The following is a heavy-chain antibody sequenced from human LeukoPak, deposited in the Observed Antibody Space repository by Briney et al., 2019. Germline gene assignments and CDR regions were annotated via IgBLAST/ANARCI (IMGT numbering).Heavy chain of an antibody. V-gene: IGHV3-11*01. CDR2: ISSSGSTI. J-gene: IGHJ3*02. D-gene: IGHD2-2*01. CDR3: ARARLGYCSSTSCYLDAFDI. CDR1: GFTFSDYY. Sequence: GGSLRLFCAASGFTFSDYYMSWIRQAPGKGLEWVSYISSSGSTIYYADSVKGRFTISRDNAKNSLYLQMNSLRAEDTAVYYCARARLGYCSSTSCYLDAFDIWGQGTMVTVSS.